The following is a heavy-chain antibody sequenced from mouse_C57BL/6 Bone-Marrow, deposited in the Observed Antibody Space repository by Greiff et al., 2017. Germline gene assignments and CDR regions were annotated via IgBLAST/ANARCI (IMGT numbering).Heavy chain of an antibody. D-gene: IGHD6-5*01. CDR2: IYPANGST. V-gene: IGHV1-55*01. CDR1: GYTFTSYW. J-gene: IGHJ2*01. CDR3: GRVPISYFFWFAY. Sequence: QVQLQQPGAELVKPGASVKMSCKASGYTFTSYWITWVKQRPGQGLEWIGDIYPANGSTNYNQKFKSKATLTVDTSSSTAYMQLSSLTSEDAAVYYCGRVPISYFFWFAYWGQGTTLTVS.